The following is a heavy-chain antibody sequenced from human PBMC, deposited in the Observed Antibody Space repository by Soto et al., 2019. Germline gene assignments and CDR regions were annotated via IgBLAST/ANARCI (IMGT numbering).Heavy chain of an antibody. CDR1: GFTFSSYW. V-gene: IGHV3-7*05. CDR3: ARDRYYDFWSGYYYDGFDY. Sequence: GGSLRLSCAASGFTFSSYWMSWVRQAPGKGLEWVANIKQDGSEKYYVDSVKGRFTISRDNAKNSLYLQMNSLRAEDTAVYYCARDRYYDFWSGYYYDGFDYWGQGTLVTVSS. D-gene: IGHD3-3*01. CDR2: IKQDGSEK. J-gene: IGHJ4*02.